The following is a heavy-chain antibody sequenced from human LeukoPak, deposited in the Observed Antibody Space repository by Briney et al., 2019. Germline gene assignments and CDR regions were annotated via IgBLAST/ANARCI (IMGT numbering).Heavy chain of an antibody. V-gene: IGHV1-8*01. J-gene: IGHJ4*02. CDR1: GYTFTSFD. CDR2: MNPSSGNT. D-gene: IGHD4-17*01. Sequence: ASVKVSCKASGYTFTSFDISWVRQATGQGLEWMGWMNPSSGNTGYAQKFQGRVTMTRDTSISTAYMEVSSLRSEDTALYYCATGATTLTPSGYWGQGTLVTVSS. CDR3: ATGATTLTPSGY.